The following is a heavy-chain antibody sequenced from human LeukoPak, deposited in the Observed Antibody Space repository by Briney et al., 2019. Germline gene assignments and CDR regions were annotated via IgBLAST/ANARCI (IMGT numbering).Heavy chain of an antibody. D-gene: IGHD3-3*01. Sequence: GGSLRLSCAASGFTFSSYGMHWVRQAPGKGLEWVAVIWYDGSNKYYADSVKGRFTISRDNSKNTLYLQMNSLRAEDTAVYYCAKDSGYDFWSGYYKVDYWGQGTLVTVSS. J-gene: IGHJ4*02. V-gene: IGHV3-33*06. CDR3: AKDSGYDFWSGYYKVDY. CDR2: IWYDGSNK. CDR1: GFTFSSYG.